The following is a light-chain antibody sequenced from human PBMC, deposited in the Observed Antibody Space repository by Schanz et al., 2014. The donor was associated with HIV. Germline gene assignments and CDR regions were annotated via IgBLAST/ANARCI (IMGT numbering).Light chain of an antibody. CDR3: QQYNKWPPYT. Sequence: EIVMTQSPATLSVSPGERVTLSCRASQSVSSYLAWYQQNPGQAPRLLIYGASTRATNIPARFSGSGSGTEFTLTISSLQSEDFAVYYCQQYNKWPPYTFGQGTKLEIK. J-gene: IGKJ2*01. CDR1: QSVSSY. V-gene: IGKV3-15*01. CDR2: GAS.